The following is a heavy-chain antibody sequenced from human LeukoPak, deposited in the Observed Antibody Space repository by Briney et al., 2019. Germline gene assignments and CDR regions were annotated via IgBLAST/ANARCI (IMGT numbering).Heavy chain of an antibody. J-gene: IGHJ4*02. CDR2: INPSGGST. CDR1: RYTFTSYY. V-gene: IGHV1-46*01. CDR3: ARGRDRGASTPFDY. D-gene: IGHD1-26*01. Sequence: ASVKVSCKASRYTFTSYYMHWVRQAPGQGLEWMGIINPSGGSTGYAQKFQGRVTMTRDTSISTVYMELSSLRSDDTAVYYCARGRDRGASTPFDYWGQGTLVTVSS.